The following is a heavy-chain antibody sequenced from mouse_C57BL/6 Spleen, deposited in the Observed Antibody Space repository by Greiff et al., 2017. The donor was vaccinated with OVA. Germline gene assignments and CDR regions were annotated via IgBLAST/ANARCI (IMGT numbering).Heavy chain of an antibody. J-gene: IGHJ3*01. D-gene: IGHD2-4*01. CDR2: IHPSDSDT. CDR1: GYTFPSSW. CDR3: AREGDYDGALFAY. Sequence: QVQLQQPGAELVKPGASVKVSCKASGYTFPSSWMHWVKQRPGQGLEWIGRIHPSDSDTNYNQKFKGKATLTVDKSSSTAYMQLSSLTSEDSAVYDCAREGDYDGALFAYWGQGTLVTVSA. V-gene: IGHV1-74*01.